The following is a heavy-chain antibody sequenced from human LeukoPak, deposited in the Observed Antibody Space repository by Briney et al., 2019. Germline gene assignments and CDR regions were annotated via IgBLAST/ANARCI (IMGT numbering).Heavy chain of an antibody. D-gene: IGHD2-2*01. CDR3: ARLVPAAKNYYYGMDV. V-gene: IGHV4-59*01. CDR2: IYYSGST. Sequence: PSETLSLTCTVSGGSISSYYWSWIRQPPGKGLEWIGYIYYSGSTNYNPSLKSRVTISVDTSKNQFSLKLSPVTAADTAVYYCARLVPAAKNYYYGMDVWGKGTTVTVSS. CDR1: GGSISSYY. J-gene: IGHJ6*04.